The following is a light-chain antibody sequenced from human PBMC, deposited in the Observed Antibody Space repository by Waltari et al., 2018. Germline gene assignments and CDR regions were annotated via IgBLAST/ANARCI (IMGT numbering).Light chain of an antibody. Sequence: EILMTQSPATLSVSPGETATLSCRASQSISRNLAWYQQKPGLAPRLLIYGASTRATGVPDKFSGSGSGTDFILTISNLQSEDLAVYYCQQYNNWRTFGQGTKLEIK. CDR1: QSISRN. CDR2: GAS. J-gene: IGKJ2*01. CDR3: QQYNNWRT. V-gene: IGKV3-15*01.